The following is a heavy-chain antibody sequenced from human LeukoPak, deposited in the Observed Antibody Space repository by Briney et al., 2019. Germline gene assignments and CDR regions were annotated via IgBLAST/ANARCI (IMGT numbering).Heavy chain of an antibody. Sequence: SVKVSCKASGGTFSSYAISWVRQAPGQGLEWMGRIIPILGIANYAQKFQGRVTITADKSTSTAYMELSSLRSEDTAVYYCASRSSSSCNYFDYWGQGTLVTVSS. CDR1: GGTFSSYA. J-gene: IGHJ4*02. D-gene: IGHD6-13*01. V-gene: IGHV1-69*04. CDR2: IIPILGIA. CDR3: ASRSSSSCNYFDY.